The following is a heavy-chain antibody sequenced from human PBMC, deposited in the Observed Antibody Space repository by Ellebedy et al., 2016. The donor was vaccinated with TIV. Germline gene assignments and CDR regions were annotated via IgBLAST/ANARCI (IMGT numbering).Heavy chain of an antibody. Sequence: GGSLRLSXAASGFTFSIYWMHWVRQAPGKGLEWVANINQDGSEIHYVDSVKGRFTISRDNAENSLYLQMNSLRAQDTAVYYCARAIGSGSSYWGQGTLVTVSS. CDR1: GFTFSIYW. CDR3: ARAIGSGSSY. CDR2: INQDGSEI. D-gene: IGHD3-22*01. J-gene: IGHJ4*02. V-gene: IGHV3-7*01.